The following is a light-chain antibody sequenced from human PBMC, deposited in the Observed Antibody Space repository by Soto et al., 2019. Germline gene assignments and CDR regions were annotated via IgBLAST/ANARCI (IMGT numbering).Light chain of an antibody. CDR2: DVF. CDR1: SSDVGDFEH. CDR3: GLFTSSATWV. J-gene: IGLJ2*01. V-gene: IGLV2-18*01. Sequence: QLVLTQPPSVSGSPGQSVTISCTVTSSDVGDFEHVSWYQLAPGTAPKLLISDVFNRPSGVSGRFSGSRSGNTPSLTISGLQADDEAEYYCGLFTSSATWVFGGGTKLTVL.